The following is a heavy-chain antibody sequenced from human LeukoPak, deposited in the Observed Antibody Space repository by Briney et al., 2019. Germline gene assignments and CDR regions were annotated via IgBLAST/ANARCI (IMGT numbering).Heavy chain of an antibody. Sequence: GGSLRLSCAASGFTFSDYYMSWIRQAPGKGLEWVSYISSSSSYTNYADSVKGRFTISRDNAKNSLYLQVNSLRAEDTAVYYCARVAPYGSGKPFDYWGQGTLVTVSS. CDR1: GFTFSDYY. V-gene: IGHV3-11*05. CDR3: ARVAPYGSGKPFDY. J-gene: IGHJ4*02. CDR2: ISSSSSYT. D-gene: IGHD3-10*01.